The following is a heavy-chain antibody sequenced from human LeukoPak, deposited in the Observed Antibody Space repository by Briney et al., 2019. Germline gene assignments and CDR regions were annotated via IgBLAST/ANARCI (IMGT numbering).Heavy chain of an antibody. CDR3: AREIYYYYYMDV. Sequence: GGSLRLSCAASGFTFSSYSMNWVRQAPGKGLEWVSSISSSSSYIYYADSVKGRFIISRDNAKNSLYLQMNSLRAEDTAVYYCAREIYYYYYMDVWGKGTTVTVSS. CDR1: GFTFSSYS. J-gene: IGHJ6*03. CDR2: ISSSSSYI. V-gene: IGHV3-21*01.